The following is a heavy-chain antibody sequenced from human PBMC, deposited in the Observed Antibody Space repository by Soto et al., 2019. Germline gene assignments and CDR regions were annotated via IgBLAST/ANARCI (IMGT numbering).Heavy chain of an antibody. D-gene: IGHD1-26*01. V-gene: IGHV1-69*06. CDR3: AREAPLGYSGSNDY. CDR1: GGTFSSYA. CDR2: IIPIFGTA. J-gene: IGHJ4*02. Sequence: QVQLVQSGAEVKKPGSSVKVSCKASGGTFSSYAISWVRQAPGQGLEWMGGIIPIFGTANYAQKFQGRVTITADKSTSTAYMELSSLRSEETAVYYCAREAPLGYSGSNDYWGQGTLVTVSS.